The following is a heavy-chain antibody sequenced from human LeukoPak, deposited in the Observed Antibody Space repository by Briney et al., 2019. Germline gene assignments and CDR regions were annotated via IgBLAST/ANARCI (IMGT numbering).Heavy chain of an antibody. CDR3: ARVQVYGWLQKGGFDY. Sequence: GGSLTLYCAASGFTFSSYSMNWVRPAPGKGLEWVSSISSSSSYIYYADPVKGRFTISRDNTKNSLYLQMNSLRAEDTAVYYCARVQVYGWLQKGGFDYWGQGTLVTVSS. J-gene: IGHJ4*02. CDR2: ISSSSSYI. D-gene: IGHD5-24*01. V-gene: IGHV3-21*01. CDR1: GFTFSSYS.